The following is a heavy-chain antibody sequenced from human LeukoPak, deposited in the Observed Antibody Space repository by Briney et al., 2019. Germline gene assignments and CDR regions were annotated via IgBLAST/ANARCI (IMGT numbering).Heavy chain of an antibody. Sequence: KPSETLSLTCTVPGGSISSYYWSWIRQPPGKGLEWIGYIYYSGSTNYNPSLKSRVTISVDTSKNQFSLKLSSVTAADTAVYYCARTMVRGDAFDIWGQGTMVTVSS. J-gene: IGHJ3*02. CDR1: GGSISSYY. V-gene: IGHV4-59*01. CDR2: IYYSGST. CDR3: ARTMVRGDAFDI. D-gene: IGHD3-10*01.